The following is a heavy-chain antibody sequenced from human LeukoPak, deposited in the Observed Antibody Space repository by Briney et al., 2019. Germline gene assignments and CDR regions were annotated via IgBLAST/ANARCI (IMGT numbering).Heavy chain of an antibody. Sequence: GGSLRLSCAASGFTFSSYGMHWVRQAPGKGLEWVAVISYDGSNKYYADSVKGRFTISRDNSKNTLYLQMNSLRAEDTAVYYCAKDSDGMDVWGQGTTVTVSS. CDR3: AKDSDGMDV. V-gene: IGHV3-30*18. J-gene: IGHJ6*02. CDR2: ISYDGSNK. CDR1: GFTFSSYG.